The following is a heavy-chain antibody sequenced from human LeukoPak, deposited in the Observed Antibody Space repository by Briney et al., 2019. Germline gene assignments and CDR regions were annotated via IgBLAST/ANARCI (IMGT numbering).Heavy chain of an antibody. CDR1: GYTFTSYG. CDR2: ISAYNGNT. Sequence: VASVKVSCKASGYTFTSYGISWVRQAPGQGLEWMGWISAYNGNTNYAQKLQGRVTMTTDASTSTVYMELRSLRSDDTAVYYCARDLVPKYSGGWLASGYWGQGTLVTVSS. J-gene: IGHJ1*01. D-gene: IGHD6-19*01. V-gene: IGHV1-18*04. CDR3: ARDLVPKYSGGWLASGY.